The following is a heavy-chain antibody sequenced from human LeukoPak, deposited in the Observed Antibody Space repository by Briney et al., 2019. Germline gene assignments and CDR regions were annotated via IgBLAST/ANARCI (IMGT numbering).Heavy chain of an antibody. D-gene: IGHD6-13*01. CDR2: ISWNSGSI. J-gene: IGHJ4*02. V-gene: IGHV3-9*01. CDR3: ARPYSSTKGY. Sequence: GGSLRLSCAASGFTFDDYAMHWVRQAPGKGLEWVSGISWNSGSIGYADSVKGRFTISRDNAKNSLYLQMNSLRAEDTAVYYCARPYSSTKGYWGQGTLVTVSS. CDR1: GFTFDDYA.